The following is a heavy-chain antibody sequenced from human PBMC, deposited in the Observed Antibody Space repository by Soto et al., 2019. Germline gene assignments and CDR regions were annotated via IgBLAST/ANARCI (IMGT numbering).Heavy chain of an antibody. V-gene: IGHV4-34*01. CDR2: INHSGST. CDR3: AGFFGYRYGRVDP. CDR1: GVSFSDYY. J-gene: IGHJ5*02. D-gene: IGHD5-18*01. Sequence: LSLTCAVYGVSFSDYYWSWIRQPPGKGLEWIGEINHSGSTNYTPSLKSRATISVDTSKNQFSLKLSSVTAADTAVYYCAGFFGYRYGRVDPWGQGTLVTVSS.